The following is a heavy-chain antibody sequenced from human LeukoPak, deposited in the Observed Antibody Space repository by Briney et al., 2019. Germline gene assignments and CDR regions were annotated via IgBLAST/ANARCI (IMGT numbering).Heavy chain of an antibody. CDR1: GYSFTRYW. J-gene: IGHJ4*02. Sequence: GESLKISCKGSGYSFTRYWIGWVRPMPGKGLEWMGIIYPGESDTRYSPSFQGQVTISADKSISTAYLQWSSLKASDTAMYYSARRVGRTGTTDFDYWGQGTLVTVSS. V-gene: IGHV5-51*01. CDR3: ARRVGRTGTTDFDY. CDR2: IYPGESDT. D-gene: IGHD1-1*01.